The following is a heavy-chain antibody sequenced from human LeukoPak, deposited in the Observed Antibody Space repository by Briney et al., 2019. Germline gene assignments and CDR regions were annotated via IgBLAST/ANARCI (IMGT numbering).Heavy chain of an antibody. Sequence: GGSLRLSCAAAGIPFSSHAMGWLRQAPGKGLEGVSAISGGGDSTYYADSVKGRFTISRDNSKNTLYLHLARMRAQDTAVYYCACTAYYYYYMDVWGKGTTVTVSS. V-gene: IGHV3-23*01. CDR1: GIPFSSHA. CDR3: ACTAYYYYYMDV. D-gene: IGHD2-8*01. J-gene: IGHJ6*03. CDR2: ISGGGDST.